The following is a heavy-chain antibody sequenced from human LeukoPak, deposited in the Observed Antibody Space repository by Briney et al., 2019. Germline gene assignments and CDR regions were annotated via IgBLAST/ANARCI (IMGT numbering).Heavy chain of an antibody. CDR1: GFTFSNYN. V-gene: IGHV3-21*01. J-gene: IGHJ6*03. Sequence: GGSLRLSRAASGFTFSNYNMNWVRQAPGKGLEWVSSISSTSSYIYYADSVKGRFTISRDNAQNSLYLQLNSLRAEDTAVYYCARTTVTSLYQYYYMGVWGKGTTVTVSS. D-gene: IGHD4-17*01. CDR3: ARTTVTSLYQYYYMGV. CDR2: ISSTSSYI.